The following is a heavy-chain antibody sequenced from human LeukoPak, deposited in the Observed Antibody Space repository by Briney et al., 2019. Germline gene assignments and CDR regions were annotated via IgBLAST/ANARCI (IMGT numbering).Heavy chain of an antibody. CDR2: INHSGST. J-gene: IGHJ4*02. CDR1: GGSISSYY. CDR3: ARGYYDSSEYYFDY. V-gene: IGHV4-34*01. Sequence: SETLSLTCTVSGGSISSYYWSWIRQPPGKGLEWIGEINHSGSTNYNPSLKSRVTISVDTSKNQFSLKLSSVTAADTAVYYCARGYYDSSEYYFDYWGQGTLVTVSS. D-gene: IGHD3-22*01.